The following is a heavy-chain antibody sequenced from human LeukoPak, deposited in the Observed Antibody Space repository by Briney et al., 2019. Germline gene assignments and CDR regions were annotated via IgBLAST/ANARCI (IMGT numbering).Heavy chain of an antibody. CDR2: VYYSGST. CDR3: ARGDSGSFSQFDC. V-gene: IGHV4-59*01. J-gene: IGHJ4*02. D-gene: IGHD1-26*01. Sequence: SETLSLTCTVSGGSISSYYWSWIRQPPGKGLEWIGYVYYSGSTNYNPSLKSRVTVSVDTSKNQFSLKLTSVTAADTAVYYCARGDSGSFSQFDCWGQGTLVTVSS. CDR1: GGSISSYY.